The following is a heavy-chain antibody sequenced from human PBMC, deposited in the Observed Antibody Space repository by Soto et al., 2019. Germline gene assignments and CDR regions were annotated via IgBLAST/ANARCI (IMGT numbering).Heavy chain of an antibody. Sequence: PSETLSLTCTVSGGSISSGDYYWSWIRQPPGKGLEWIGYIYYSGSTYYNPSLKSRVTISVDTSKNQFSLKLSSVTAADTAVYYCAGLQLLWFGELLYGAFDIWGQGTMVTVSS. CDR1: GGSISSGDYY. D-gene: IGHD3-10*01. V-gene: IGHV4-30-4*02. CDR3: AGLQLLWFGELLYGAFDI. J-gene: IGHJ3*02. CDR2: IYYSGST.